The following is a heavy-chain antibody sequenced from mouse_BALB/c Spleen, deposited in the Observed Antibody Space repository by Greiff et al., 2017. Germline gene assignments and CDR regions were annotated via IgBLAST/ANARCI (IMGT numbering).Heavy chain of an antibody. CDR1: GFTFSSYW. Sequence: EVMLVESGGGLVQPGGSMKLSCVASGFTFSSYWMSWVRQSPEKGLEWVAEIRLKSDNYATHYAESVKGKFTISRDDSKSRLYLQMNSLRAEDTGIYYCTRSGRYDTDAMDYWGQGTSVTVSS. D-gene: IGHD2-14*01. V-gene: IGHV6-6*02. CDR3: TRSGRYDTDAMDY. CDR2: IRLKSDNYAT. J-gene: IGHJ4*01.